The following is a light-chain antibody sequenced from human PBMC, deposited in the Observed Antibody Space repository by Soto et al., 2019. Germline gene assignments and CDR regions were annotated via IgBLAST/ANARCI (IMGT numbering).Light chain of an antibody. Sequence: EIVLTQSPGTLSLSPGERATLSCRASQSVSSSYLAWYQLKPGQAPRLLIYDASNRATDIPARFSGSGSGTDFTLTISSLEPEDFAVYYCQQRSSWPLTFGGGTKVEIK. CDR3: QQRSSWPLT. V-gene: IGKV3-11*01. J-gene: IGKJ4*01. CDR2: DAS. CDR1: QSVSSSY.